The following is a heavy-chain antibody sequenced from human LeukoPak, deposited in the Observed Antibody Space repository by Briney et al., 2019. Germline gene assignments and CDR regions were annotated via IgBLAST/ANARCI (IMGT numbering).Heavy chain of an antibody. CDR2: ISGSGGST. Sequence: GGSLRLSCAASGFTFSSYAMSWVRQAPGKGLEWVSAISGSGGSTYYADSVKGRFTISRDNSKNTLYLQMNSLRAEDTAVYYCAKDLHSGYDLDDAFDIWGQGTMVTVSS. V-gene: IGHV3-23*01. CDR1: GFTFSSYA. CDR3: AKDLHSGYDLDDAFDI. J-gene: IGHJ3*02. D-gene: IGHD5-12*01.